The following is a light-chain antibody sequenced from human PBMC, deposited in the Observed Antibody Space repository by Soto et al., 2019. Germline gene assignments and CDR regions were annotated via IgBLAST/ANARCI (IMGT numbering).Light chain of an antibody. CDR3: QQYGSSLPMYT. J-gene: IGKJ2*01. Sequence: EIVLTQSPGTLSLSPGERATLSCRASQSVSSSYLAWYQQKPGQAPRLLIYGASSRATGIPDRFSGSGSGTHFALTISRLEPEDFAVYYCQQYGSSLPMYTFGQGTKLEIK. CDR2: GAS. V-gene: IGKV3-20*01. CDR1: QSVSSSY.